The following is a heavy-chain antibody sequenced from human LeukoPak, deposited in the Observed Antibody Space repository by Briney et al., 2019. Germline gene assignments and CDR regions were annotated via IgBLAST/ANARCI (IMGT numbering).Heavy chain of an antibody. J-gene: IGHJ3*02. V-gene: IGHV3-21*01. CDR3: AGARGAAAGTSGAFDI. CDR2: ISSSSSYI. D-gene: IGHD6-13*01. CDR1: GFTFSSYS. Sequence: GGSLRLSCAASGFTFSSYSMNWVRQAPGKGLEWVSAISSSSSYIYYADSVKGRFTISRDNAKNSLYLQMNSLRAEDTAVYYCAGARGAAAGTSGAFDIWGQGTMVTVSS.